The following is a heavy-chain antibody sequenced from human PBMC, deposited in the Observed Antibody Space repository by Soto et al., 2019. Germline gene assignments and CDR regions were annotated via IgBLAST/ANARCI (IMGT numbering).Heavy chain of an antibody. J-gene: IGHJ6*02. CDR3: ARDPHCSSTSCFYYYGMDV. Sequence: VKVSCKASGYTFTGYYMHWVRQAPGQGLEWMGWINPNSGGTNYAQKFQGRVTMTRDTPISTAYMELSRLRSDDTAVYYCARDPHCSSTSCFYYYGMDVWGQGTTVTVSS. D-gene: IGHD2-2*01. V-gene: IGHV1-2*02. CDR1: GYTFTGYY. CDR2: INPNSGGT.